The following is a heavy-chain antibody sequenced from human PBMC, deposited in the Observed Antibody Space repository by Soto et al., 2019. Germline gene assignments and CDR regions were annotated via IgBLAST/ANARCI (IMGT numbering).Heavy chain of an antibody. J-gene: IGHJ6*02. CDR1: GYTFTSYY. Sequence: ASVKVSCKASGYTFTSYYMHWVRQAPGQGLEWMGRINPGDGNTRYSQKFQGRVTITRDTSASTAYMELSSLRSEDTAVYYCARGPGYTIFGVVSMDVWGQGTTVTVSS. D-gene: IGHD3-3*01. V-gene: IGHV1-46*01. CDR2: INPGDGNT. CDR3: ARGPGYTIFGVVSMDV.